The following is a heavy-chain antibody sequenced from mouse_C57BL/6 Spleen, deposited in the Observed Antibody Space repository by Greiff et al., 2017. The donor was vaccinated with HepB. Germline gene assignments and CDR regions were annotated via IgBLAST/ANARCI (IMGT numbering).Heavy chain of an antibody. D-gene: IGHD2-5*01. Sequence: QVQLQQSGAELMKPGASVKLSCKATGYTFTGYWIEWVKQRPGHGLEWIGEILPGSGSTNYNEKFKGKATFTADTSSNTAYMQLSSLTSEDSAVYYCARARSAYYSTDYYAMDYWGQGTSVTVSS. CDR3: ARARSAYYSTDYYAMDY. CDR1: GYTFTGYW. CDR2: ILPGSGST. J-gene: IGHJ4*01. V-gene: IGHV1-9*01.